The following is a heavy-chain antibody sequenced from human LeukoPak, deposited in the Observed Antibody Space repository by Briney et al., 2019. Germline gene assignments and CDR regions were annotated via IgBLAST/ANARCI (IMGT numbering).Heavy chain of an antibody. CDR3: ARGGRGFGEFRFGLDRDNWFDP. CDR1: GFTFSTFA. V-gene: IGHV3-23*01. D-gene: IGHD3-10*01. Sequence: GGSLRLSCAASGFTFSTFAMIWVRQPPGKGLEWVSSIFPSGGEIHYADSVRGRFTISRDNSKSTLSLQMNSLRAEDTAVYYCARGGRGFGEFRFGLDRDNWFDPWGQGTLVTVSS. CDR2: IFPSGGEI. J-gene: IGHJ5*02.